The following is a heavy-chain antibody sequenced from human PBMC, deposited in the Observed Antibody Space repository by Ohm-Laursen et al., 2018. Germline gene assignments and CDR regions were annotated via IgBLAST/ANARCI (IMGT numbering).Heavy chain of an antibody. V-gene: IGHV1-2*02. J-gene: IGHJ2*01. CDR3: ARAPAGYFDL. CDR2: IVPDSGDT. CDR1: GYTFTGYY. Sequence: ASVKVSCKASGYTFTGYYIYWVRQAPGQGLEWMGWIVPDSGDTNYAQKFQGRVTMTRDTSISTAYMELSRLRSDDTAVYYCARAPAGYFDLWGRGTLVSVSS.